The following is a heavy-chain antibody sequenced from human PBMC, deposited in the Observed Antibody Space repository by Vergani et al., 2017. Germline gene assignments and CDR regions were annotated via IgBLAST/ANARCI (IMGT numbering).Heavy chain of an antibody. Sequence: EVQLVESGGGLVQPGGSLRLSCAASGFTFSSYSMNWVRQAPGKGLEWVSYISSSSSTIYYADSVKGRFTISRDNAKNSLYLQMNSLRAEDTAVYYCAKHRAMIVVVFAFDIWGQGTMVTVSS. V-gene: IGHV3-48*04. CDR3: AKHRAMIVVVFAFDI. CDR2: ISSSSSTI. CDR1: GFTFSSYS. J-gene: IGHJ3*02. D-gene: IGHD3-22*01.